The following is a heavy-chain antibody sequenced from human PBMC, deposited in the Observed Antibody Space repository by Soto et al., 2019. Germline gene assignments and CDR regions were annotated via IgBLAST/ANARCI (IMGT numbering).Heavy chain of an antibody. V-gene: IGHV3-48*03. J-gene: IGHJ6*02. Sequence: GGSLRLSCAASGFTLSSYEMNWVRQAPGKGLEWVSYISSGGRTMYYADSVKGRFTISRDNTKNSLYLQMYGLRAEDTAAYYCAMGLIQLVPAYYYYAMDFWGQGTTGTV. D-gene: IGHD6-6*01. CDR3: AMGLIQLVPAYYYYAMDF. CDR2: ISSGGRTM. CDR1: GFTLSSYE.